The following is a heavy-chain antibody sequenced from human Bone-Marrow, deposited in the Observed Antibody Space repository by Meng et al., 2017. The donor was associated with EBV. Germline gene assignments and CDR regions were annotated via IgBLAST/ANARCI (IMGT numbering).Heavy chain of an antibody. CDR3: AHSGYSSSWYPGGSYYFDY. CDR2: IYWDDDK. J-gene: IGHJ4*02. D-gene: IGHD6-13*01. CDR1: GFSLSTSGVG. Sequence: QITLKESGPTLVTPTQTLTLTCTFAGFSLSTSGVGVGWIRQPPGKALEWLALIYWDDDKRYSPSLKSRLTITKDTSKNQVVLTMTNMDPVDTATYYCAHSGYSSSWYPGGSYYFDYWGQGTLVTVSS. V-gene: IGHV2-5*02.